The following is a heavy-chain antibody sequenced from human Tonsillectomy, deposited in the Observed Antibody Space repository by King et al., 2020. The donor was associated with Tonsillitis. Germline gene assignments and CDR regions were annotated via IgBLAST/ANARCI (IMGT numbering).Heavy chain of an antibody. V-gene: IGHV3-33*08. CDR3: ARRAHGGYYYYYMDV. Sequence: VQLVESGGGVVQPGRSLRLSCAASGFTFSSYGMHWVRQAPGKGLQWVAFIWYDGTNKYYAYSVKGRFTISRDNSKNTLFLQMNSLRADDTAVYYCARRAHGGYYYYYMDVWGKGTTVTVSS. J-gene: IGHJ6*03. CDR2: IWYDGTNK. CDR1: GFTFSSYG.